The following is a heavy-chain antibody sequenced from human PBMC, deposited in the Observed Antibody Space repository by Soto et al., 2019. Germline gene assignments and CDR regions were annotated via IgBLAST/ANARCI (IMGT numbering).Heavy chain of an antibody. CDR1: GYTFTSYG. V-gene: IGHV1-18*01. Sequence: QVQLVQSGAEVKKPGASVKVSCKASGYTFTSYGISWVRQAPGQGLEWMGWISAYNGNTNYAQKFQGRVTMTTDTPTNTAYMELRSLRSDDTDVYYCVRLWFEEYQFDYWGQGTLVTVSS. D-gene: IGHD3-10*01. CDR3: VRLWFEEYQFDY. J-gene: IGHJ4*02. CDR2: ISAYNGNT.